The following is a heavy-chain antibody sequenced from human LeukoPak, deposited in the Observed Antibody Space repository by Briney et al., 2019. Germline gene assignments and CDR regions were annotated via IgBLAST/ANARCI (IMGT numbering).Heavy chain of an antibody. CDR2: IHSGGST. CDR3: ARDANWGSRFDY. D-gene: IGHD7-27*01. J-gene: IGHJ4*02. CDR1: GFTVSRSY. Sequence: GGSLRLSCAASGFTVSRSYMSWVRQGPGRGLEWVSVIHSGGSTYYADSVKGHFTISVDNSKNTLYLQMTSLTAEDTAVYYCARDANWGSRFDYWGQGTLVTVSS. V-gene: IGHV3-53*01.